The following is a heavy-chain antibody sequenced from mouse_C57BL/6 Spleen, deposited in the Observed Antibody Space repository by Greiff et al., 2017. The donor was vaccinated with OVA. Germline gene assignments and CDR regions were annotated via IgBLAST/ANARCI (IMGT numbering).Heavy chain of an antibody. V-gene: IGHV1-50*01. J-gene: IGHJ3*01. Sequence: QVQLQQPGAELVKPGASVKLSCKASGYTFTSYWMQWVKQRPGQGLEWIGEIDPSDSYPNYNQKFKGKATLTVDTSSSTAYMQLSSLTSEDSAVYYCARGYSNYVWFAYWGQGTLVTVSA. CDR1: GYTFTSYW. CDR3: ARGYSNYVWFAY. CDR2: IDPSDSYP. D-gene: IGHD2-5*01.